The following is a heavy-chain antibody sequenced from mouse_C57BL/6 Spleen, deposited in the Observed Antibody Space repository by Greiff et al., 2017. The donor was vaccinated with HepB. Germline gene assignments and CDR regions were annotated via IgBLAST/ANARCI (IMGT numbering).Heavy chain of an antibody. Sequence: QVQLKQSGAELARPGASVKLSCKASGYTFTSYGISWVKQRTGQGLEWIGEIYPRSGNTYYNEKFKGKATLTADKSSSTAYMELRSLTSEDSAVYFCARDYGRSPSYAMDYWGQGTSVTVSS. D-gene: IGHD1-1*01. CDR3: ARDYGRSPSYAMDY. CDR1: GYTFTSYG. V-gene: IGHV1-81*01. J-gene: IGHJ4*01. CDR2: IYPRSGNT.